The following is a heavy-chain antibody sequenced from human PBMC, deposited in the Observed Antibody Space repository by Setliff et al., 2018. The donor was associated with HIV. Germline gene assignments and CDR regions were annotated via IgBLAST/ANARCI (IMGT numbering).Heavy chain of an antibody. CDR3: ARDGIQLRY. V-gene: IGHV3-30*02. CDR1: GFTFSSYG. D-gene: IGHD5-18*01. Sequence: PGGSLRLSCAASGFTFSSYGMHWVRQAPGEGLEWVAFIRYDASYRYYADSVKGRFTISRDNSKNTLYLQMNSLRAEDTAVYFCARDGIQLRYWGQGTLVTVSS. CDR2: IRYDASYR. J-gene: IGHJ4*02.